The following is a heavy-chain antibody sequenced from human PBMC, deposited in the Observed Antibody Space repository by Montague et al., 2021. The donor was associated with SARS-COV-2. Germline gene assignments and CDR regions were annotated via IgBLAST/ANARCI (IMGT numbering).Heavy chain of an antibody. CDR2: IHHSGTT. CDR1: GFSIGSGDY. Sequence: SETLSLTCTVSGFSIGSGDYWGWIRQPPGQGLEWIGSIHHSGTTYYNPSLQSRLAMSIDTSTNQFSLRLTSVTAADAAVFFCVREKAGGLRNVFDIWGQGTMVTVSS. J-gene: IGHJ3*02. CDR3: VREKAGGLRNVFDI. V-gene: IGHV4-38-2*02.